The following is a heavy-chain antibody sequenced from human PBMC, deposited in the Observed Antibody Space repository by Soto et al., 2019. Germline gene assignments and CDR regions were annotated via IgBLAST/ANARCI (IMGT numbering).Heavy chain of an antibody. J-gene: IGHJ4*02. CDR3: ARGDGPADY. D-gene: IGHD2-21*02. CDR1: GFTFSSYG. Sequence: QVQLVESGGGVVQPGRSLRLSCAASGFTFSSYGMHWVRQAPGKGLEWVAVIWYDGSHKYYADSVKGRFTISRDNSKNTLYLQMNSLRAEDTAVYYCARGDGPADYWGQGTLVTVSS. CDR2: IWYDGSHK. V-gene: IGHV3-33*01.